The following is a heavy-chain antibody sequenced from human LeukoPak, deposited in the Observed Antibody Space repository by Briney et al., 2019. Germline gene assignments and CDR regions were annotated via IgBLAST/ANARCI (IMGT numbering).Heavy chain of an antibody. J-gene: IGHJ4*02. CDR2: IYYSGST. V-gene: IGHV4-39*07. CDR3: ARIYSRGWSLDY. CDR1: GGSISSSSYY. Sequence: SETLSLTCTVSGGSISSSSYYWGWIRQPPGKGLEWIGSIYYSGSTYYNPSLRSRVTMSVDTSKNQFSLKLSSVAAADTAIYYCARIYSRGWSLDYWGPGTLVTVSS. D-gene: IGHD6-19*01.